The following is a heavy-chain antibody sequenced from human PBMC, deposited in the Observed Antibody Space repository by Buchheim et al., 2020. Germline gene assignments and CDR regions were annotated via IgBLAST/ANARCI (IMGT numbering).Heavy chain of an antibody. V-gene: IGHV6-1*01. CDR1: GDSVSSNSTS. Sequence: QVKLQQSGPGLLKPSQTLSLTCAISGDSVSSNSTSWNWIRQSPSRGLEWLARTYYASEWHSDYAALVKSRTTVNADTSKNPFSLQLNSVTPEDTAVYYCARQRDQFDPWGQGT. CDR2: TYYASEWHS. J-gene: IGHJ5*02. CDR3: ARQRDQFDP.